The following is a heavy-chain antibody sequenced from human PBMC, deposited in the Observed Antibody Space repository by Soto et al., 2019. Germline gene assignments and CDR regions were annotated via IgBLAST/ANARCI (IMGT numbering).Heavy chain of an antibody. V-gene: IGHV1-8*01. CDR1: GDTFTTYD. D-gene: IGHD3-10*01. CDR2: INPNSGNI. CDR3: ARGRASGSYYLLGY. Sequence: VASVKVSCKASGDTFTTYDINWVRQATGHGLEWMGWINPNSGNIGYAQRFQGRVNMTRDTAIRTAYMEVSSLRSDDTAVYYCARGRASGSYYLLGYCGQGTLFTVPS. J-gene: IGHJ4*01.